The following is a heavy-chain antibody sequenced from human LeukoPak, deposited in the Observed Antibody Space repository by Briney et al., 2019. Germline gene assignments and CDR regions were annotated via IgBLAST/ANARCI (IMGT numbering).Heavy chain of an antibody. CDR1: GFTFSSYA. CDR2: ISGSGGST. J-gene: IGHJ4*02. D-gene: IGHD3-10*01. CDR3: AKDLALGFGELLSRPFDY. Sequence: PGGSLRLSCAASGFTFSSYAMSWVRQAPGKGLEWVSAISGSGGSTYYADSVKGRFTISRDNSKNTLYLQMNSLRAEDTAVYYCAKDLALGFGELLSRPFDYWGQGTLVTVSS. V-gene: IGHV3-23*01.